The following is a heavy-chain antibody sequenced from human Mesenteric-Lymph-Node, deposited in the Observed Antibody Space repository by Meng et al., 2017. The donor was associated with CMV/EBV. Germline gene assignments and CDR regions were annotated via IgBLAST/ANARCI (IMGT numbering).Heavy chain of an antibody. CDR1: GFIFSRYV. D-gene: IGHD1-26*01. CDR3: AKEGGSYYDSLPVH. Sequence: GGSLRLSCAASGFIFSRYVIHWVRQAPGKGLEWVAVISYDGRGEYYSDSVKGRFTISRDNSKNTLYLQMNSLSAEDTAAYYCAKEGGSYYDSLPVHWGQGTLVTVSS. V-gene: IGHV3-30*04. J-gene: IGHJ4*02. CDR2: ISYDGRGE.